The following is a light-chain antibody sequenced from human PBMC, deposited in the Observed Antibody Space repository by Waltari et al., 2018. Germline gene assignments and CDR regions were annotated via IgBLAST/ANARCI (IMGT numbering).Light chain of an antibody. CDR3: QQYGNSPWT. J-gene: IGKJ1*01. V-gene: IGKV3-15*01. CDR2: GAS. CDR1: QTLTSN. Sequence: EIVMTQSPATLSVSPGERATLSCRASQTLTSNLAWYQQKPGQAPRLLIYGASIRATGIPARFSGSGSGTQFTLTISSLQSEDFVVYYCQQYGNSPWTFAQGTKVEIK.